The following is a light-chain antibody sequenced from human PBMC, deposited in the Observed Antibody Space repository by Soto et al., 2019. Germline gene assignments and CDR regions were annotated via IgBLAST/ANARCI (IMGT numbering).Light chain of an antibody. J-gene: IGKJ4*01. CDR3: QQRSNWST. CDR2: DAY. Sequence: EVVLTQSPATLSLSPGERDNFSGRASQSVSSYLAWYQQKPGQAPRLLIYDAYNRATGIPARFSGSGSGTDFTLTISRLEPEDFAVYYCQQRSNWSTFGGGTKVDI. CDR1: QSVSSY. V-gene: IGKV3-11*01.